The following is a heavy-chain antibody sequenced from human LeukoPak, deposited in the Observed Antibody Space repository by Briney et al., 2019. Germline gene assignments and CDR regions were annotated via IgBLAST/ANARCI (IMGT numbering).Heavy chain of an antibody. CDR2: INPNNGGT. CDR3: ARDRMAAAHFDY. Sequence: ASVKVSCTASGYTFTGYYMHWVRQAPGQGLEWMGWINPNNGGTNYAQKFQGRVTMTRDTSISTAYMELSRLRSDDTAVYYCARDRMAAAHFDYWGQGTLVTVSS. D-gene: IGHD6-13*01. J-gene: IGHJ4*02. V-gene: IGHV1-2*02. CDR1: GYTFTGYY.